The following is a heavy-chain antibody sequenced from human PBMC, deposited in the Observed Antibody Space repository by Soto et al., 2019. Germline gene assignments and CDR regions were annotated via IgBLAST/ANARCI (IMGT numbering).Heavy chain of an antibody. Sequence: QLQLQESGSGLVKPSQTLSLTCAVSGGSISSGGYSWSWIRQPPGKGLEWIGYIYHSGSTYYNPSXXRXITKSLDTSKNQFSLKRRPVTAAGTAVYYRVRVPGPWGQGNLVTVSS. CDR2: IYHSGST. J-gene: IGHJ5*02. V-gene: IGHV4-30-2*01. CDR3: VRVPGP. CDR1: GGSISSGGYS.